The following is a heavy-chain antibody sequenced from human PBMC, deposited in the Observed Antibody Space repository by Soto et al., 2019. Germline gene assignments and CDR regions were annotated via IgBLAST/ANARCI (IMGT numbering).Heavy chain of an antibody. CDR1: GFTFSSYA. CDR2: ISGSGGST. J-gene: IGHJ4*02. D-gene: IGHD4-17*01. Sequence: EVQLLEAGGGLVQPGGSLRLSCAASGFTFSSYAMSWVRQSPGKGLEWGSAISGSGGSTYYADSVKGRFTISRDNSKNTLYLQMNSLRAEDTAVYYCAKYWYFTTVTALDYWGQGTLVTVSS. V-gene: IGHV3-23*01. CDR3: AKYWYFTTVTALDY.